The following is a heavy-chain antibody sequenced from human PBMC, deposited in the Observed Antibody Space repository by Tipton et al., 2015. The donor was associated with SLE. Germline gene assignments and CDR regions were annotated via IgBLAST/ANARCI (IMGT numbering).Heavy chain of an antibody. CDR3: ARETSSGAFDL. CDR1: GFSFTSYW. D-gene: IGHD3-10*01. J-gene: IGHJ3*01. CDR2: INSDGTST. V-gene: IGHV3-74*03. Sequence: GSLRLSCAAPGFSFTSYWMHWVRQAPGKGLVWVSRINSDGTSTTYADSVKGRFTISRDNAKNSLYLQMNSLRDEDTAVYYCARETSSGAFDLWGQGTMVTVSS.